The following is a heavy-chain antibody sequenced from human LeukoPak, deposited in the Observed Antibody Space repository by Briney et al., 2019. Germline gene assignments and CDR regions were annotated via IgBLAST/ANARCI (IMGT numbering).Heavy chain of an antibody. CDR2: ISSSSSYI. V-gene: IGHV3-21*01. CDR1: GFTFSSYS. D-gene: IGHD4-17*01. CDR3: ARALLSRDYGSGVGMDV. Sequence: GGSLRLSCAASGFTFSSYSMNWVRQAPGKGLEWVSSISSSSSYIYYADSVKGRFTISRDNAKNSLYLQMNSLRAEDTVVYYCARALLSRDYGSGVGMDVWGQGTTVTVSS. J-gene: IGHJ6*02.